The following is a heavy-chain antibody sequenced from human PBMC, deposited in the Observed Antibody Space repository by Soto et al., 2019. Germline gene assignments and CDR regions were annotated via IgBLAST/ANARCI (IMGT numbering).Heavy chain of an antibody. V-gene: IGHV4-39*01. D-gene: IGHD2-2*01. CDR3: ARRRIVVVPAATYYFDY. J-gene: IGHJ4*02. CDR1: GGSISSSSYY. CDR2: IYYSGST. Sequence: SETLSLTCTVSGGSISSSSYYWGWIRQPPGKGLEWIGSIYYSGSTYYNPSLKSRVTISVDTSKNQFSLKLGSVTAADTAVYYCARRRIVVVPAATYYFDYWGQGTLVTVSS.